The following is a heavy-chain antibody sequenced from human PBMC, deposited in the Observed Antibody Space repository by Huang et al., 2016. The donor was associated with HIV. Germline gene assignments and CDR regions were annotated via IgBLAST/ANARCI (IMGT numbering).Heavy chain of an antibody. CDR1: GFSFSTCV. Sequence: VQLVESGGGVVQPGRSLRLACAASGFSFSTCVLHWVRPAPGKGLGWVAVISYDGSNKYYAHSVKGRFTISRDTSENKVYLQMNSLRHEDTAVYYCAKDGADEEWDIDYWGQGTLVTVSS. V-gene: IGHV3-30*18. CDR2: ISYDGSNK. D-gene: IGHD1-26*01. CDR3: AKDGADEEWDIDY. J-gene: IGHJ4*02.